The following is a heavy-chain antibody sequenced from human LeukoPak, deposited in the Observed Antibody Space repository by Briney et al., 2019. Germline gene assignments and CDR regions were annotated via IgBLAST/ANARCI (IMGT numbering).Heavy chain of an antibody. Sequence: ASVKVSCKASGYTFTNYGITWVRQAPGQGLEWMGWISAYNGKTNYAQKLQGRVTTTTDTSTNTAYMELRSLKSDDTAVYYCARDGPDYGDYINFDYWGQGTLVTVSS. CDR3: ARDGPDYGDYINFDY. CDR2: ISAYNGKT. D-gene: IGHD4-17*01. V-gene: IGHV1-18*01. CDR1: GYTFTNYG. J-gene: IGHJ4*02.